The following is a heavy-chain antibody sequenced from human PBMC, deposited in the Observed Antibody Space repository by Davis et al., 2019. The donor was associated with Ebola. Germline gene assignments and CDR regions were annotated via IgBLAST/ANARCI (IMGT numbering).Heavy chain of an antibody. V-gene: IGHV3-23*01. CDR3: ARGDYGGCFAF. J-gene: IGHJ4*02. CDR1: GFTFSSYA. CDR2: ISGSGGST. Sequence: PGGFLRLSCAASGFTFSSYAMSWVRQAPGKGLEWVSAISGSGGSTYYADSVKGRFTISRDNSKNTLYLQMNSLRAEDTAVYYCARGDYGGCFAFWGQETLVTVSS. D-gene: IGHD4-23*01.